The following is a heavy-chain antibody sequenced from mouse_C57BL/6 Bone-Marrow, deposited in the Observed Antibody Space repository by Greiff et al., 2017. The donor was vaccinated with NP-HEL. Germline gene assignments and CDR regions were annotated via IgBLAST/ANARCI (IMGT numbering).Heavy chain of an antibody. J-gene: IGHJ2*01. CDR3: ARSYYVPYFDY. CDR1: GFTFSDYY. CDR2: INYDGSST. D-gene: IGHD1-1*01. V-gene: IGHV5-16*01. Sequence: EVKLVESEGGLVQPGSSMKLSCTASGFTFSDYYMAWVRQVPEKGLEWVANINYDGSSTYYLDSLKSRFIISRDNAKNILYLQMSSLKSEDTATYYCARSYYVPYFDYWGQGTTLTVSS.